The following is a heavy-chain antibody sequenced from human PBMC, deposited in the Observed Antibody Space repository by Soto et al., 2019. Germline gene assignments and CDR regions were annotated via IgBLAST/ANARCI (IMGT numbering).Heavy chain of an antibody. CDR2: IYYSGST. CDR3: ASAGVATFYPGKNGLTP. Sequence: SETLSLTCTVSGGSISSGDYYWSWIRQPPGKGLEWIGYIYYSGSTYYNPSLKSGVTISVDTSKNQFSLKLSSVTSADTAMYYCASAGVATFYPGKNGLTPWGRGPRVTVS. J-gene: IGHJ5*02. V-gene: IGHV4-30-4*01. CDR1: GGSISSGDYY. D-gene: IGHD5-12*01.